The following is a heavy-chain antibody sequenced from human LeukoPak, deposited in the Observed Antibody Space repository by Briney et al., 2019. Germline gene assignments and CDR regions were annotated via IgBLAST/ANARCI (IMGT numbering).Heavy chain of an antibody. J-gene: IGHJ6*03. V-gene: IGHV4-34*01. CDR3: ARGGGSYYMDV. D-gene: IGHD3-10*01. Sequence: SETLSLTCAVYGGSFSGYYWSWIRQPPGKGLEWIGEINHSGSTNYNPSLKSRVTVSADTYKNQFSPKLSSVTAADTAVYYCARGGGSYYMDVWGKGTTVTVSS. CDR1: GGSFSGYY. CDR2: INHSGST.